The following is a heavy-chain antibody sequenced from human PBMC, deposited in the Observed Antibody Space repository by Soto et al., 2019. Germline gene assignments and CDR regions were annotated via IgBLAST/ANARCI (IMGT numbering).Heavy chain of an antibody. D-gene: IGHD1-26*01. CDR1: GGSMSSSNW. V-gene: IGHV4-4*02. Sequence: SETLSLTCTVSGGSMSSSNWWNWVRQSPGKGLEWIWEAHHSGRTNYNPSLKSRVTISVDKSKNHFSLKLSSVTAADTAVYYCARSEATGLDYWGQGTLVTVSS. CDR2: AHHSGRT. CDR3: ARSEATGLDY. J-gene: IGHJ4*02.